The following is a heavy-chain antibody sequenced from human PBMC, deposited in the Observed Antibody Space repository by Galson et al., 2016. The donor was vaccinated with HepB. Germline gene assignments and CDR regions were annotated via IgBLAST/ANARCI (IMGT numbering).Heavy chain of an antibody. J-gene: IGHJ6*02. CDR2: ISGYNGDT. CDR3: AVTGYTTGWSPMDV. V-gene: IGHV1-18*04. D-gene: IGHD2-8*02. Sequence: SVKVSCKASGYTFTSYGINWVRQAPGQGLEWMGWISGYNGDTNYAQKFQGRVTMTTYTSTSTVYMELRSLRSDDTAVYYCAVTGYTTGWSPMDVWGQGTSVTVSS. CDR1: GYTFTSYG.